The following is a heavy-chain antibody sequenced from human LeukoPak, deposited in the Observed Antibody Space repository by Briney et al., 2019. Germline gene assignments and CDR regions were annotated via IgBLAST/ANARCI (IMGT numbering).Heavy chain of an antibody. J-gene: IGHJ6*02. D-gene: IGHD3-3*01. CDR3: ARVLSEYDFWSGYYTGWGYYYYYGMDV. V-gene: IGHV1-8*01. Sequence: ASVKVSCKASGYTFTSYDINWVRQATGQGLEWMGWMNPNSGNTGYAQKFQGRVTMTRNTSISTAYTELSSLRSEDTAVYYCARVLSEYDFWSGYYTGWGYYYYYGMDVWGQGTTVTVSS. CDR2: MNPNSGNT. CDR1: GYTFTSYD.